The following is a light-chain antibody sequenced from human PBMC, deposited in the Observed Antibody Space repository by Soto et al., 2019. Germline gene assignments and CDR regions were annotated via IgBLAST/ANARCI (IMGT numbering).Light chain of an antibody. CDR3: QQRSNWPPIT. Sequence: EIVLTQSPATLSLSPGERAILSCRASQSVSNFLAWYQQKPGQAPRLLIFDVSNRAAGIPDRFSGSGSGTDFTLTVSSLEPEDSGVYFCQQRSNWPPITFGQGTRLEIK. CDR1: QSVSNF. CDR2: DVS. J-gene: IGKJ5*01. V-gene: IGKV3-11*01.